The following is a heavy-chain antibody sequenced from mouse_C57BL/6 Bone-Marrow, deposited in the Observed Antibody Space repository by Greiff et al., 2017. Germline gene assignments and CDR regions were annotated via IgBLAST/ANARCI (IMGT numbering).Heavy chain of an antibody. CDR3: ARSKNWDSWFAY. V-gene: IGHV1-54*01. D-gene: IGHD4-1*01. CDR1: GYAFTHYL. CDR2: ITPGRGGT. Sequence: QVQLQQSGAELVRPGTSVKVSCKASGYAFTHYLIEWVKQRPGQGLEWIGVITPGRGGTNYNEKFKVKATLTADKASSTAYMQLSSLTSEDSAVYFCARSKNWDSWFAYWGQGTLVTVSA. J-gene: IGHJ3*01.